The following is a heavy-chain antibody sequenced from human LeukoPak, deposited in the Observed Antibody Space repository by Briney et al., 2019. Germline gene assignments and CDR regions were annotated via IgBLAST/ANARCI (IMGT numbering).Heavy chain of an antibody. CDR1: GFTFSSSE. CDR3: ARGETSSYDY. Sequence: GGSLRLSCAASGFTFSSSEMNWVRQAPGKGLEWVSVIYSGGNTYYADSVKGRFTISRDNSKNTVYLQMNSLRAEDTAVYYCARGETSSYDYWGQGTLVTVSS. D-gene: IGHD2-2*01. V-gene: IGHV3-53*01. CDR2: IYSGGNT. J-gene: IGHJ4*02.